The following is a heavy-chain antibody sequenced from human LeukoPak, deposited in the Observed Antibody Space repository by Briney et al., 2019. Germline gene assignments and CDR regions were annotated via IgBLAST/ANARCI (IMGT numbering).Heavy chain of an antibody. CDR1: GGPISSSRYY. CDR3: ARRDGYNGPLDY. V-gene: IGHV4-39*01. D-gene: IGHD5-24*01. Sequence: PSETLSLTCTVSGGPISSSRYYWDWVRQPPGKGLEWIGGIYYSGSTYYNPSLKSRVTISVDTSKNQFSLKVTSMTAADAAVYYCARRDGYNGPLDYWGQGTLVTVSS. CDR2: IYYSGST. J-gene: IGHJ4*02.